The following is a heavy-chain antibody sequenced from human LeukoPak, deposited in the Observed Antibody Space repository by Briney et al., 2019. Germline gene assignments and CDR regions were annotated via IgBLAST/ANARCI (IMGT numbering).Heavy chain of an antibody. CDR2: ISGSGDT. Sequence: GESLRLSCAASGFTFSSFTMIWVRQAPGKGLDFVSIISGSGDTYYADSVKGRFTISRDNSKKTVFLQMNSLRVEDTALYYCAKGSSWNYAYNWFDPWGQGTLVTVSS. CDR3: AKGSSWNYAYNWFDP. D-gene: IGHD1-7*01. CDR1: GFTFSSFT. J-gene: IGHJ5*02. V-gene: IGHV3-23*01.